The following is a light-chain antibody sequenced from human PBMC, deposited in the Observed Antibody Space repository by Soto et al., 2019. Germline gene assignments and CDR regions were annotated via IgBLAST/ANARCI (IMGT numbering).Light chain of an antibody. Sequence: EVVFTQAPGTVSLSPGERATLSCRASQSVSSVYLAWYQQRPGQAPSLLMYGASSRATGTPERFSGSGSGTDFTLTISRLEPEDFAVYYCQQYGSSPRTFGQGTKVDIK. CDR2: GAS. J-gene: IGKJ1*01. V-gene: IGKV3-20*01. CDR3: QQYGSSPRT. CDR1: QSVSSVY.